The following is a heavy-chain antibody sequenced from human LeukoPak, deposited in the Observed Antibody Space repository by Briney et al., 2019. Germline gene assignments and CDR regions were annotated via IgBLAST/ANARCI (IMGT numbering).Heavy chain of an antibody. Sequence: GGSLRLSCAASGFTFSSYAMSWVRQAPGKGLEWVSAISGSGGSTYYADSVKGRFTISRDNSKNTLYLQMNSLRAEDTAVYYCAKVKSGFLEWLSFDYWGQGTLSPSPQ. D-gene: IGHD3-3*01. V-gene: IGHV3-23*01. J-gene: IGHJ4*02. CDR2: ISGSGGST. CDR1: GFTFSSYA. CDR3: AKVKSGFLEWLSFDY.